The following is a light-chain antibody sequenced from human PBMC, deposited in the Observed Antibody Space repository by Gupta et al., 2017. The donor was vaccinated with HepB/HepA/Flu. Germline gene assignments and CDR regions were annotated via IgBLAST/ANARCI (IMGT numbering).Light chain of an antibody. CDR1: SSNIGGNA. V-gene: IGLV1-44*01. J-gene: IGLJ3*02. CDR3: VTWDDSLTGWV. CDR2: TSN. Sequence: QSVLTQPPSVSGTPGQRVTISCSGSSSNIGGNAVNWYQQFPGTAPKLLIYTSNQRPSGVPDRFSGSRSGTSASLAISGLQSEDEADYYCVTWDDSLTGWVVGGGTKLTVL.